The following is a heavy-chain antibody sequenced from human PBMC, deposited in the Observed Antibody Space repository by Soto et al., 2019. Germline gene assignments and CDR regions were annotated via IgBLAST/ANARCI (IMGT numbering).Heavy chain of an antibody. CDR2: IYSGGST. V-gene: IGHV3-53*02. CDR1: GFTVSSNY. Sequence: EVQLVETGGGLIQPGGSLRLSCAASGFTVSSNYMSWVRQAPGKGLEWVSVIYSGGSTYYADSVKGRFTISRDNSKNTLYLQMNSLRAEDTAVYYCARELYSSGWYGALDYWGQGTLVTVSS. J-gene: IGHJ4*02. CDR3: ARELYSSGWYGALDY. D-gene: IGHD6-19*01.